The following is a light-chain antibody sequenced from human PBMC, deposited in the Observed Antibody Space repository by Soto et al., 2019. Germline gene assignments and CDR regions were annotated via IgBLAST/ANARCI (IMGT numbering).Light chain of an antibody. Sequence: ETVMTQSPATLSVSPGERATLSCRASQSVSSNLAWYQQTPGQAPRLLIYGASTRATGIPTRFSGRGSGTEFTLTIRRLQSDDFALYYCQQYHYWPTWTLGQGTKVEVK. CDR2: GAS. CDR1: QSVSSN. V-gene: IGKV3-15*01. J-gene: IGKJ1*01. CDR3: QQYHYWPTWT.